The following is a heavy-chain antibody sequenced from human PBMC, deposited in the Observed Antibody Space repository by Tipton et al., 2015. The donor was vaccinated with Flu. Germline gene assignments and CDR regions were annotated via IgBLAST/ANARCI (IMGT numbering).Heavy chain of an antibody. CDR3: ARGARGYSYGSRNWFDP. CDR2: INHSGST. CDR1: GGSFSGYY. D-gene: IGHD5-18*01. Sequence: TLSLTCAVYGGSFSGYYWSWIRQPPGKGLEWIGEINHSGSTNYTPSLKSRVTISVDTSKNQFSLKLSSVTAADTAVYYCARGARGYSYGSRNWFDPWGQGTLVTVSS. V-gene: IGHV4-34*01. J-gene: IGHJ5*02.